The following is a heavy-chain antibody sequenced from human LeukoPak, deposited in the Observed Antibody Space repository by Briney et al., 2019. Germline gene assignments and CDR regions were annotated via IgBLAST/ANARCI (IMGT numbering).Heavy chain of an antibody. D-gene: IGHD5-18*01. CDR1: GFTFSSYS. J-gene: IGHJ6*03. CDR3: ARDAGRHTMVTFYMDV. CDR2: ISSSSSYI. V-gene: IGHV3-21*01. Sequence: GGSLRLSCEASGFTFSSYSMNCVRQAPGKGLEWVSSISSSSSYIYYADSVKGRFTISRDNAKNSLYLQMNSLRAEGTAVYYCARDAGRHTMVTFYMDVWGKGTTVTVSS.